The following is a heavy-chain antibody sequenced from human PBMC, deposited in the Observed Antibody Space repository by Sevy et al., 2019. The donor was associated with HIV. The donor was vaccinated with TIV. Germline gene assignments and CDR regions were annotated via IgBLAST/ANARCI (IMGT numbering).Heavy chain of an antibody. V-gene: IGHV3-48*02. Sequence: GGSLRLSCAASGFTFSTYSMNWVRQAPGKGLEWVSYISSSSNILYYADSVKGRFTISRDNAKKSLYLQTNSLRDEGTAVYYCARALPSWSYGFLDYWGQGTLVTVSS. CDR2: ISSSSNIL. D-gene: IGHD1-26*01. CDR3: ARALPSWSYGFLDY. CDR1: GFTFSTYS. J-gene: IGHJ4*02.